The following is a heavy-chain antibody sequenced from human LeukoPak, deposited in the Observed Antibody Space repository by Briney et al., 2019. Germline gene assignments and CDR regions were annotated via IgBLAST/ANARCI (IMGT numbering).Heavy chain of an antibody. CDR2: INHSGST. CDR3: ARGAGMTPAATAYYYYMDV. CDR1: GGSFSGYY. J-gene: IGHJ6*03. V-gene: IGHV4-34*01. Sequence: SETLSLTCAVYGGSFSGYYWSWIRQPPGKGLEWIGEINHSGSTNYNPSLKSRVTISVDTSKNQFSLKLSSVTAADTAVYYCARGAGMTPAATAYYYYMDVWGKGTTVTVSS. D-gene: IGHD2-2*01.